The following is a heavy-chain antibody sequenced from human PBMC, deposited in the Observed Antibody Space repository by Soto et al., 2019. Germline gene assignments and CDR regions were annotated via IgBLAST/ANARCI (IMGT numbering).Heavy chain of an antibody. CDR1: GGSISSSSYY. Sequence: SETLSLTCTFSGGSISSSSYYWGWIRQPPGKGLEWIGSIYYSGSTYYNPSLKSRVTISVDTSKNQFSLKLSSVTAADTAVYYCARSDFWSGYYTDYWGQGTLVTVSS. CDR2: IYYSGST. V-gene: IGHV4-39*01. D-gene: IGHD3-3*01. CDR3: ARSDFWSGYYTDY. J-gene: IGHJ4*02.